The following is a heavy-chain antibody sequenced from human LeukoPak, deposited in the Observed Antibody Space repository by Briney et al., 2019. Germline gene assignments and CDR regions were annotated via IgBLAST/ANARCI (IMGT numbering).Heavy chain of an antibody. CDR2: INPNSGGT. Sequence: ASVKVSCKASGYTFTGYYVHWVRQAPGQGLEWMGWINPNSGGTNYAQKFQGRVTLTRDTSISTAYMEVNRLRSDETALYYCARNYEFWSFDYWGQGTLVIVSS. CDR1: GYTFTGYY. V-gene: IGHV1-2*02. CDR3: ARNYEFWSFDY. D-gene: IGHD3-3*01. J-gene: IGHJ4*02.